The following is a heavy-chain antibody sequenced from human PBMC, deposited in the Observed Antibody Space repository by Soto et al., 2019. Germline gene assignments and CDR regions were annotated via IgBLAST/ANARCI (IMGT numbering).Heavy chain of an antibody. CDR2: IAYDGSNT. Sequence: QVQLVESGGGVVQPGRSLRLSCAASGITFSNYGMHWVRQAPGKGLEWVAVIAYDGSNTDYSDSVKGRFTISRDNSKKTLYLQMDRMRAEDTAVYYCAKGDTTGTTWGQGTVVTVSS. D-gene: IGHD1-1*01. CDR3: AKGDTTGTT. CDR1: GITFSNYG. V-gene: IGHV3-30*18. J-gene: IGHJ5*02.